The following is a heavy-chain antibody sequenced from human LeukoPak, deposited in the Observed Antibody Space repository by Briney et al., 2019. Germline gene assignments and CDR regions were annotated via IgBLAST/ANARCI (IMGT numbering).Heavy chain of an antibody. CDR2: MNPHSGGT. D-gene: IGHD2-15*01. V-gene: IGHV1-2*02. J-gene: IGHJ4*02. CDR3: ARSTSGYCSGVTCYLDY. Sequence: GASVKVSCKASGYTFTGYYMHWVRQAPGQGLEYMGWMNPHSGGTDSAQQFQGRVTMTRDTSITTAYMELSSLRSDDTAVYFCARSTSGYCSGVTCYLDYWGQGTLVTVSS. CDR1: GYTFTGYY.